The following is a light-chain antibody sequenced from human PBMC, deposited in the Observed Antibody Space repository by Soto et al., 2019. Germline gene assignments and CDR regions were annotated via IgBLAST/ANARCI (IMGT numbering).Light chain of an antibody. CDR3: SSYTITSTYV. V-gene: IGLV2-14*01. J-gene: IGLJ1*01. Sequence: QSVLTQPASVSGSPGQSITISCTGTSSDVGGYNYVSWYQQHPGKAPKLMIYKVSDRPSGVSNRFSGSKSGNTASLTISGLQAEDEADYYCSSYTITSTYVFGTGTKV. CDR1: SSDVGGYNY. CDR2: KVS.